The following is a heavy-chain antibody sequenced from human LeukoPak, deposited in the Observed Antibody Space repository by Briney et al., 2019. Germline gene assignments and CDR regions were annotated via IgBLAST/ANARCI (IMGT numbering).Heavy chain of an antibody. J-gene: IGHJ4*02. CDR3: ARWNPGVVVPAAHFDY. CDR2: ISYTGST. CDR1: GGSISSYY. Sequence: SETLSLTCGVSGGSISSYYWRWIRQPPGQGLEGVGYISYTGSTNYNPSPKSRLTISVDTSKTQVSLNLSSVTAADTAVYYCARWNPGVVVPAAHFDYWGQGTLVTVSS. D-gene: IGHD2-2*01. V-gene: IGHV4-59*08.